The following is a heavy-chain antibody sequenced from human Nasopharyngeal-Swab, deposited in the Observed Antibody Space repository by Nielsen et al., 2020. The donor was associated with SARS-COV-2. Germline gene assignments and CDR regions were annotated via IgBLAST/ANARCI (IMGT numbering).Heavy chain of an antibody. CDR1: GFTFSSYW. D-gene: IGHD2-2*01. J-gene: IGHJ4*02. CDR2: IKQSGSGQ. Sequence: GSLRLSCAASGFTFSSYWMSWVRQAPGKGLEWVAHIKQSGSGQYYVDSVKGRFTISRDKAKNSLSLQMNSLRAEDTAVYYCARYCSTTSCPRGFNYWGQGTLVTVSS. CDR3: ARYCSTTSCPRGFNY. V-gene: IGHV3-7*01.